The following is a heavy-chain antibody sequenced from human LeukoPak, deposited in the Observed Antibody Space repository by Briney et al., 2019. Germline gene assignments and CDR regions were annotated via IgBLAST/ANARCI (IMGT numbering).Heavy chain of an antibody. Sequence: GGSLRLSCAASGFTFSSYAMSWVRQAPGKGLEWVSAISGSGGSTYYADSVKGRFTISRDNSKNTLYLQMNSLRAEDTAVYCCAKAIVVVPAAYDYWGQGTLVTVSS. V-gene: IGHV3-23*01. CDR3: AKAIVVVPAAYDY. CDR2: ISGSGGST. CDR1: GFTFSSYA. D-gene: IGHD2-2*01. J-gene: IGHJ4*02.